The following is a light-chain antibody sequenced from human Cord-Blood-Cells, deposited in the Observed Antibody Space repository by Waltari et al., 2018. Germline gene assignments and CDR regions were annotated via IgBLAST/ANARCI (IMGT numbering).Light chain of an antibody. V-gene: IGKV4-1*01. J-gene: IGKJ2*03. CDR1: QSVLYSSNNKNY. CDR3: QQYYSTPYS. Sequence: DIVMTQSPDSLAVSLGERATINCKSSQSVLYSSNNKNYLAWYQQKPGQPPKLLIYWASTRESGVPDRFRGSGSWTDFTLTISSLQAEDVAVYYCQQYYSTPYSVGQGTKLEIK. CDR2: WAS.